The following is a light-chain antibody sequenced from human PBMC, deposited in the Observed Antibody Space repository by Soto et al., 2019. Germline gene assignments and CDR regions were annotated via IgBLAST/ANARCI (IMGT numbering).Light chain of an antibody. CDR3: QQGSTTPIT. J-gene: IGKJ5*01. CDR2: SAF. CDR1: QNIGSF. V-gene: IGKV1-39*01. Sequence: DIQMTQSPSSVSSSLGDRGTITCLASQNIGSFLNWYQQKPGEAPRLLVYSAFRIQSGVPSRFNASGSGTDFTLSISSLQPEDFSTYYCQQGSTTPITFGLGTRLEIK.